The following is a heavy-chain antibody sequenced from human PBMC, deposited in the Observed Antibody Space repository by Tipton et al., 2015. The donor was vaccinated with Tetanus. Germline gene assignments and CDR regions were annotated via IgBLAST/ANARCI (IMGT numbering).Heavy chain of an antibody. D-gene: IGHD2-8*01. Sequence: VQLVQSGGEVKKPGESLKISCKGSGYIFNNYWIGWVRQKPGKGLEWMGIIHPGDSDTRYSPSFQGQVTISVDKSINTAYLQRSSLKASDTSMFYCARAHCTDGVCNFDFWGQGALVTVAS. CDR1: GYIFNNYW. CDR3: ARAHCTDGVCNFDF. CDR2: IHPGDSDT. V-gene: IGHV5-51*01. J-gene: IGHJ4*02.